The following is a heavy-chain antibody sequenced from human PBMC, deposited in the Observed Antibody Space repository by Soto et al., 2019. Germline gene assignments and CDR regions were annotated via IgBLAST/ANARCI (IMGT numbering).Heavy chain of an antibody. Sequence: GGSLRLSCAASGFSLSTYTMNWVRQAPGKGLEWVSSISSSSSYIYYADSVRGRFTISRDNAKNSLYLQMNSLRAEDTAVYYCARENYYDTSAYSKWGQGTLVTVSS. V-gene: IGHV3-21*01. CDR2: ISSSSSYI. CDR3: ARENYYDTSAYSK. D-gene: IGHD3-22*01. CDR1: GFSLSTYT. J-gene: IGHJ4*02.